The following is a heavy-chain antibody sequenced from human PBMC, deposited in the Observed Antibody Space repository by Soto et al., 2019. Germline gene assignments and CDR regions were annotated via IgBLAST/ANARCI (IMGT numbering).Heavy chain of an antibody. CDR3: ATIAARPD. D-gene: IGHD6-6*01. CDR1: GFSVSTSH. V-gene: IGHV3-53*01. Sequence: GGSLRLSCAAAGFSVSTSHISWVRQAPGKGLEWVSVIYSGGATHYADSVKGRFIISRDNSENTLYLQMNSLRAEDTAVYYCATIAARPDWGQGTLVTVS. J-gene: IGHJ4*02. CDR2: IYSGGAT.